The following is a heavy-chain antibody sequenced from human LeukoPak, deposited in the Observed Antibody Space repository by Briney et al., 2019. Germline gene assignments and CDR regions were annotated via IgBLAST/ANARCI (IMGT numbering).Heavy chain of an antibody. J-gene: IGHJ4*02. Sequence: GGSLRLSCAASGFTFSSYAMNWVRQAPGKGLEWVSTISGSGYNTYYADSVKGRFTISRDNSKNTLYLQMNSLRVEDTAVYYCAKVGPSSGWYGIGYWGQGTLVTVSS. V-gene: IGHV3-23*01. CDR1: GFTFSSYA. CDR3: AKVGPSSGWYGIGY. D-gene: IGHD6-13*01. CDR2: ISGSGYNT.